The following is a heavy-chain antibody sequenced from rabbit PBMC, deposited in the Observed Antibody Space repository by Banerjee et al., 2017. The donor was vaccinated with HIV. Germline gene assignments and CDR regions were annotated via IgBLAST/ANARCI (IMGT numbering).Heavy chain of an antibody. CDR1: GSDISSESL. J-gene: IGHJ4*01. CDR3: ARDLAGVIGWNFNL. D-gene: IGHD4-1*01. CDR2: INTSSGNT. V-gene: IGHV1S45*01. Sequence: QYHLVESGAGLVQPDGSLLLTCKASGSDISSESLCWVRQAPGKGLEWIACINTSSGNTVYASWAKGRFTISKTSSTTVTLQMTSLTAADTATYFCARDLAGVIGWNFNLWGPGTLVTVS.